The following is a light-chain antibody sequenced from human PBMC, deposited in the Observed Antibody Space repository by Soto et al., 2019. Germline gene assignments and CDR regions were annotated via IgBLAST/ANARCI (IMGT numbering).Light chain of an antibody. CDR1: SSDIGGYNY. CDR3: CSYAESNIYV. Sequence: QSALTQPRSVSGSPGQSVTISCTGTSSDIGGYNYVSWYQQHPGKAPKLMIYDVTKRPSGVPDRFSGSKSGNPASLTISGLQAEDEADYYCCSYAESNIYVFGGGTKLTVL. J-gene: IGLJ1*01. CDR2: DVT. V-gene: IGLV2-11*01.